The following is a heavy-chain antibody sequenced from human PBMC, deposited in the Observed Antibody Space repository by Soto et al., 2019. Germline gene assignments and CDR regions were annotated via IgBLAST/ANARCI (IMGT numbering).Heavy chain of an antibody. CDR3: ARLGPFSSSAFGPKRTNWFDP. D-gene: IGHD6-6*01. Sequence: PLETLSLTCAVYGGSFSGYYWSWIRQPPGKGLEWIGEIIHSGSTNYNPSLKSRVTISVDTSKNQFFLKLSSVTAADTAVYYCARLGPFSSSAFGPKRTNWFDPWGQGTLVTVSS. CDR1: GGSFSGYY. CDR2: IIHSGST. J-gene: IGHJ5*02. V-gene: IGHV4-34*12.